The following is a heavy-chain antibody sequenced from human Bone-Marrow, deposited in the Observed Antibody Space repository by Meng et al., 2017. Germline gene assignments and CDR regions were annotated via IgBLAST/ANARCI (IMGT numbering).Heavy chain of an antibody. V-gene: IGHV4-31*01. CDR1: GGSINSAGYF. CDR3: ARGRASCSSGGCSLGWFDP. CDR2: IYYTENT. Sequence: VHRQESGPGLLKPARSLSLTGSVSGGSINSAGYFWSWIRQHPGKGLEWIGYIYYTENTYYNPSLKSPMTISLDKSKNQFSLKLNSVTVADTAVYYCARGRASCSSGGCSLGWFDPWGQGTLVTVSS. J-gene: IGHJ5*02. D-gene: IGHD2-15*01.